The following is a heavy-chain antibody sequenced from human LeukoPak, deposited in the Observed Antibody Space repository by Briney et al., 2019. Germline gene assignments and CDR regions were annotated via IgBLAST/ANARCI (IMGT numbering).Heavy chain of an antibody. CDR2: IRSNFAT. V-gene: IGHV3-73*01. J-gene: IGHJ4*02. CDR3: TISDSSVYWLDY. D-gene: IGHD3-22*01. Sequence: GGSLRLSCATSGFTSSGSAMHWVRQASGEGLEWVGRIRSNFATAYAESVKGRFTISRDDSRNTAYLQMSSLKTEDTAVYYCTISDSSVYWLDYWGQGTLVTVSS. CDR1: GFTSSGSA.